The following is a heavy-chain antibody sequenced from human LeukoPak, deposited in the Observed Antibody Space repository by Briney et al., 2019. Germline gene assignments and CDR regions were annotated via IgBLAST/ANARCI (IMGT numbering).Heavy chain of an antibody. J-gene: IGHJ6*03. CDR3: ARDGAITMVRGELVYYYYYYMDV. CDR2: IYTSGNT. D-gene: IGHD3-10*01. CDR1: GGSISSGNYH. V-gene: IGHV4-61*02. Sequence: PSQTLSLTCTVSGGSISSGNYHWSWIRQPAGKGLEWIGRIYTSGNTNYNPSLKSRVTMSVDTSRNQFSLKLTSVTAADTAVYYCARDGAITMVRGELVYYYYYYMDVWGKGTTVTISS.